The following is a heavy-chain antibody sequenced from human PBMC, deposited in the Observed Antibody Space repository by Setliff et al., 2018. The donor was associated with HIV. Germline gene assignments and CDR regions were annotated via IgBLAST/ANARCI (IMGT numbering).Heavy chain of an antibody. J-gene: IGHJ4*02. CDR1: GGSIGGFY. Sequence: SETLSLTCTVSGGSIGGFYWNWIRQSAGKGLQWIGYISYTGTTKYNPSLKSRVTISVDTSKNQFSVRLSSVSAADTAVYFCARHVARFDYDTGGYYVSHFDYWGQGTQVTVSS. V-gene: IGHV4-59*01. D-gene: IGHD3-22*01. CDR3: ARHVARFDYDTGGYYVSHFDY. CDR2: ISYTGTT.